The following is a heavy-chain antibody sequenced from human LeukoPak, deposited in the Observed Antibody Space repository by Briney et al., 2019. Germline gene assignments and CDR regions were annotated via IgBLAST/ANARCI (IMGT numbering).Heavy chain of an antibody. J-gene: IGHJ3*02. CDR3: ARGPKACSGGSCYCFAFDI. Sequence: GGSLRLSCAASGFTFSDYYMSWIRQAPGKGLEWVSYISSSGSTIYYADSVEGRFTITRDNAKNSLYLQMNSLRAEDTAVYYCARGPKACSGGSCYCFAFDIWGQGTMVTVSS. V-gene: IGHV3-11*01. CDR2: ISSSGSTI. D-gene: IGHD2-15*01. CDR1: GFTFSDYY.